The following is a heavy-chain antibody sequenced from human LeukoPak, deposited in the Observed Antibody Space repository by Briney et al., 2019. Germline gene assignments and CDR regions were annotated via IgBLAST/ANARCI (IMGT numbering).Heavy chain of an antibody. D-gene: IGHD2-15*01. CDR3: TTRRQDGW. J-gene: IGHJ4*02. CDR1: GFTFSDAW. Sequence: GGSLGPSCVGSGFTFSDAWMSWVRQAPGKGLEWVGRIKSKSDGGTIDYAAPVKGRFTISRDDSRNTLYLQMNSLKTEDTAVYYCTTRRQDGWWGQGTLVTVS. CDR2: IKSKSDGGTI. V-gene: IGHV3-15*01.